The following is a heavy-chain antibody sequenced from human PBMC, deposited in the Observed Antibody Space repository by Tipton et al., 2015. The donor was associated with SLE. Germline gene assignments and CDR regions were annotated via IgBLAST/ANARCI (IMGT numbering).Heavy chain of an antibody. CDR3: ARGRGSSSSGHY. Sequence: TLSLTCTVSGYSISSDYYWSWIRQPPGKGLEWIGEIDHSGSTNYNPSLKSRVTISVDTSKNQFSLKLSSVTAADTAVYYCARGRGSSSSGHYWGQGTLVTVSS. D-gene: IGHD6-6*01. J-gene: IGHJ4*02. V-gene: IGHV4-38-2*02. CDR2: IDHSGST. CDR1: GYSISSDYY.